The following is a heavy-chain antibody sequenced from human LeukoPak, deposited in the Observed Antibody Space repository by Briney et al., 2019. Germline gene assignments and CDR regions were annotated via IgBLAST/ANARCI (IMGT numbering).Heavy chain of an antibody. CDR2: IKSKTDGETT. V-gene: IGHV3-15*01. CDR3: TTWPAAHLNFEY. J-gene: IGHJ4*02. Sequence: GGSLRLSCAASGFTFTNAWMSWVRQAPGKGLEWVGRIKSKTDGETTDYAAPVRGRFTISRDDSKNTVYLQMNSLKTEDTAVYYCTTWPAAHLNFEYWGQGTLVTVSS. D-gene: IGHD2-2*01. CDR1: GFTFTNAW.